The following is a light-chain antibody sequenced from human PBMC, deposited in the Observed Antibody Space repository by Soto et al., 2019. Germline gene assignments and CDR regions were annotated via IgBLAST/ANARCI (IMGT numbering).Light chain of an antibody. Sequence: DIQMTQSPSSLSASVGDRVTITCRASQGISSYLNWYQQKPGKAPKLLIYAASSLQSGVPSRFSGSGSGTDFTLTISSLQPDDFATYYCQQYNSYGAFGQGTKVDIK. J-gene: IGKJ1*01. CDR1: QGISSY. V-gene: IGKV1-16*01. CDR2: AAS. CDR3: QQYNSYGA.